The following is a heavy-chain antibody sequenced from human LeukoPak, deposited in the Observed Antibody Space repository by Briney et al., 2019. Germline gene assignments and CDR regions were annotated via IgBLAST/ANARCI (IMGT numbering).Heavy chain of an antibody. CDR2: IWYDGSNK. CDR1: GFTFSSYG. J-gene: IGHJ4*02. Sequence: GGSLRLSCAASGFTFSSYGMHWARQAPGKGLEWVAVIWYDGSNKYYADSVKGRFTISRDNSKNTLYLQMNSLRAEDTAVYYCARQIAAAGFDYWGQGTLVTVSS. CDR3: ARQIAAAGFDY. V-gene: IGHV3-33*01. D-gene: IGHD6-13*01.